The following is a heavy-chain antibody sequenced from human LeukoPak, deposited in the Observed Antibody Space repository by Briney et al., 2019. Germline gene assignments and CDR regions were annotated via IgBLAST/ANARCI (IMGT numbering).Heavy chain of an antibody. J-gene: IGHJ6*02. Sequence: GGSLRLSCTAPGFTFSIHAMHWVRQAPGKGLVWVSIIHPDGYSTTYADSVKGRFTISRDNAKNTLYLQINTLRAEDTAVYYCARGHSYAMDVRGLGTTVTVSS. CDR1: GFTFSIHA. V-gene: IGHV3-74*01. CDR3: ARGHSYAMDV. CDR2: IHPDGYST.